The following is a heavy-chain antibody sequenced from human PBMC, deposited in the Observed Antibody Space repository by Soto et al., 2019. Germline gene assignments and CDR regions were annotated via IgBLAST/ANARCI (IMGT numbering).Heavy chain of an antibody. CDR2: INDSGNI. CDR1: GASFSGYH. V-gene: IGHV4-34*01. Sequence: SETLSLTCAVYGASFSGYHWTWIRQTPEKGLEWIGEINDSGNINYNPSLKSRVTISLDTPKKQISLKLSSVTAADSAVYYCARGLIVWFGELSRRGGHYYYMDVWGKGTTVTVSS. J-gene: IGHJ6*03. D-gene: IGHD3-10*01. CDR3: ARGLIVWFGELSRRGGHYYYMDV.